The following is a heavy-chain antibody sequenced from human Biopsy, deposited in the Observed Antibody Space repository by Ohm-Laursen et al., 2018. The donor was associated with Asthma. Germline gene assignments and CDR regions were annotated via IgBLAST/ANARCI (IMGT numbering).Heavy chain of an antibody. CDR1: GFMFRSFG. CDR3: ARGDSSGWSHYYFDY. J-gene: IGHJ4*02. Sequence: SLRLSCSASGFMFRSFGMHWVRQAPGKGLEWVAVISYDGNHKFYEDSVKGRFTISRDNSKNTLYLQMDSLRAEDTAVYYCARGDSSGWSHYYFDYWGQGTLVTVSS. CDR2: ISYDGNHK. V-gene: IGHV3-30*03. D-gene: IGHD6-19*01.